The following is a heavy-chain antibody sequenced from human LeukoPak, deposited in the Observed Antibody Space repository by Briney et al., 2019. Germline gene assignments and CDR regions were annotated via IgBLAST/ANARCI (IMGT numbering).Heavy chain of an antibody. J-gene: IGHJ4*02. V-gene: IGHV3-43*01. Sequence: GGSLRLSCAASGFNFGDSNMHWVRQAPGQGLEWVSLITWDGDTTYYADSVKGRFTISRDNTKNSLYLQMNSLRTEDTALYYCAKDIRALTGESVFEFWGQGTLVTVSS. CDR2: ITWDGDTT. CDR1: GFNFGDSN. D-gene: IGHD7-27*01. CDR3: AKDIRALTGESVFEF.